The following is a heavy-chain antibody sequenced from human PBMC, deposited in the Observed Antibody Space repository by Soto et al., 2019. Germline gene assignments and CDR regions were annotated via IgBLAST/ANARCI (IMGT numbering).Heavy chain of an antibody. CDR1: GFTFSTYW. D-gene: IGHD6-19*01. CDR3: ARDREQWLVREPAY. V-gene: IGHV3-7*05. Sequence: ESGGDLVQPGGSLRLSCAASGFTFSTYWMSWVRQAPGKGLEWVANIKEDGSEKYYVDSVKGRFTISRDNSKNSLYLQMSSLTAEDTAMYYCARDREQWLVREPAYWGQGTLVTVSS. CDR2: IKEDGSEK. J-gene: IGHJ4*02.